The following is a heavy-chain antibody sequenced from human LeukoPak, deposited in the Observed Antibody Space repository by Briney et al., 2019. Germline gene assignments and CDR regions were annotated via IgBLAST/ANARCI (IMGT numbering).Heavy chain of an antibody. J-gene: IGHJ4*02. CDR1: GYTFTSYG. D-gene: IGHD3-22*01. CDR2: ISAYNGNT. CDR3: ARAGYYDRSGYYYEDAAGFDY. Sequence: ASVKVSCKASGYTFTSYGISWVRQAPGQGLEWMGWISAYNGNTNYTQKLQGRVTMTTDTSTSTAHLELEMLSCDDTAGSYCARAGYYDRSGYYYEDAAGFDYWGQGTLATASS. V-gene: IGHV1-18*01.